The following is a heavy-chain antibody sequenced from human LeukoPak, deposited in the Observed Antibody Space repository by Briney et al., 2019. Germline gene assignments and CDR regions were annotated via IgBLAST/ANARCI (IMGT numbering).Heavy chain of an antibody. CDR3: ASGGGGLGITMAWYYYYGMDV. J-gene: IGHJ6*02. D-gene: IGHD3-10*01. V-gene: IGHV3-53*01. Sequence: GGSLRLSCAASGFTVSSNYMSWVRQAPGKGLEWVSVIYSGGSTYYADSVKGRLTISRDNSKNTLYLQMNSLRAEDTAVYYCASGGGGLGITMAWYYYYGMDVWGQGTTVTVSS. CDR2: IYSGGST. CDR1: GFTVSSNY.